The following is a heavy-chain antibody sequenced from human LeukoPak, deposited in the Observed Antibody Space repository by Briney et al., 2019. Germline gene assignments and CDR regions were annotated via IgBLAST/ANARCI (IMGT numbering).Heavy chain of an antibody. CDR2: IYSGGGT. CDR1: GFTVSSNY. V-gene: IGHV3-53*01. D-gene: IGHD5-18*01. Sequence: GGSLRLSCAASGFTVSSNYMSWVRQAPGKGLEWVSVIYSGGGTYYADSVKGRFTTSRDNSKNTLYLQMNSLRAEDTAVYYCARDRSYGHGYYFDYWGQGTLVTVSS. CDR3: ARDRSYGHGYYFDY. J-gene: IGHJ4*02.